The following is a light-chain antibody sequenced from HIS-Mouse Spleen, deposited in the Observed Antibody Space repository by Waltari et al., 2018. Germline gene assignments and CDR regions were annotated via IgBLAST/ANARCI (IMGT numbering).Light chain of an antibody. Sequence: QSALTQPRSVSGSPGQVVTISCTGTSSDVGGYNYVSWYQQHPGKPPNPMIYDVSKRPSVVPDRFSGSKSGNTASLTISGLQAEDEADYYCCSYAGSYTVVFGGGTKLTVL. CDR2: DVS. CDR1: SSDVGGYNY. J-gene: IGLJ2*01. CDR3: CSYAGSYTVV. V-gene: IGLV2-11*01.